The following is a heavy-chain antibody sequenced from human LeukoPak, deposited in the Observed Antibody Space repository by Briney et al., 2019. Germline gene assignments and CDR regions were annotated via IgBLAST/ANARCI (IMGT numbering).Heavy chain of an antibody. J-gene: IGHJ4*02. Sequence: SETLSLTCTVSGGSINDDYWSWIRQPPGKGLEWIGYIYYSGSTNYNPSLKSRVTISVDTSKNQFSLKLTSVTAADTAVYYCARSDGSSPDYWGQGTLVTVSS. V-gene: IGHV4-59*08. D-gene: IGHD6-13*01. CDR1: GGSINDDY. CDR2: IYYSGST. CDR3: ARSDGSSPDY.